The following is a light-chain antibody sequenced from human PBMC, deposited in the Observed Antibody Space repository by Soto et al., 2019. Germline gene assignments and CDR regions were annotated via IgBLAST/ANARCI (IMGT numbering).Light chain of an antibody. Sequence: EIVLTQSPATLSLSQGERATLPCRASQGVSSYLAWYQNKPGQASRLLNYDTTNIATVIPARFSGSGSWTDSTSTISGLVPEDFAVYYGQHRSSWPRSFGQGT. CDR2: DTT. V-gene: IGKV3-11*01. J-gene: IGKJ5*01. CDR3: QHRSSWPRS. CDR1: QGVSSY.